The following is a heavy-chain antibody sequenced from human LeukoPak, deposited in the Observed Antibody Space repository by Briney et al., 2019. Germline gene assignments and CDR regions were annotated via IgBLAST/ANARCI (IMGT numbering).Heavy chain of an antibody. Sequence: GGSLRLSCAASGFAFSSFAMGWVRQSPGKGLQWLSSINGGGNTTFYADSVKGRFTISRDNSKSTLYLHMDSLRPDDTAIYYCTKELHVAVAVADYYYFYMDVWGRGTAVTVSS. CDR2: INGGGNTT. D-gene: IGHD6-19*01. CDR1: GFAFSSFA. V-gene: IGHV3-23*01. J-gene: IGHJ6*03. CDR3: TKELHVAVAVADYYYFYMDV.